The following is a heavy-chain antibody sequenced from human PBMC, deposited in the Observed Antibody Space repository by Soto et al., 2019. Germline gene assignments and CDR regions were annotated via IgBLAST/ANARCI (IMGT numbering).Heavy chain of an antibody. CDR2: TYYMSRWYL. J-gene: IGHJ3*01. Sequence: SQTLSLTCAISGDSVSSNSFAWNWIRQSPSRGLEWLGRTYYMSRWYLHYAVSVKSRITINSDTTKNEFSLHLDSVTPEDTAVYYCARWDHRGEGFDVWGQGTMVTVSS. D-gene: IGHD1-26*01. CDR3: ARWDHRGEGFDV. V-gene: IGHV6-1*01. CDR1: GDSVSSNSFA.